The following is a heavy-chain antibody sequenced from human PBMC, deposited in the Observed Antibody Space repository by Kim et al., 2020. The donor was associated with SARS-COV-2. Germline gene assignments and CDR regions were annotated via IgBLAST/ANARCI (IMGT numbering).Heavy chain of an antibody. Sequence: SVKVSCKASGGTFSSYAISWVRQAPGLGLEWMGGIIPIFGTANYAQKFQGRVTITADESTSTAYMELSSLRSEDTAVYYCASTPRDSITIFGVVITSFDIWGQGTMVTVSS. J-gene: IGHJ3*02. CDR3: ASTPRDSITIFGVVITSFDI. CDR1: GGTFSSYA. D-gene: IGHD3-3*01. CDR2: IIPIFGTA. V-gene: IGHV1-69*13.